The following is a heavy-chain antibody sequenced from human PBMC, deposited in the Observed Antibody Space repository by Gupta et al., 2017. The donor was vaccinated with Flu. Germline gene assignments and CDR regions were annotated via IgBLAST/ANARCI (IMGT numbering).Heavy chain of an antibody. Sequence: VKPSETLSLTCAVSGYSISSGYYWGWIRQPPGKGLEWIGSIYYSGNTQYNSSLKGRVTLSVDTAKNHFSLRLSSVTAADTAVYYCARTGIGYSYASDDWGRGTLVTVSS. V-gene: IGHV4-38-2*01. CDR3: ARTGIGYSYASDD. CDR2: IYYSGNT. CDR1: GYSISSGYY. J-gene: IGHJ4*02. D-gene: IGHD3-16*01.